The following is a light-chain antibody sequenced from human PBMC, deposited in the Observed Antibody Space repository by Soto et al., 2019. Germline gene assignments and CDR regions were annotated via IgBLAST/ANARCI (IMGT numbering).Light chain of an antibody. CDR2: GAS. V-gene: IGKV3-20*01. CDR1: QSVSSSY. J-gene: IGKJ4*01. Sequence: EIVLTQSPGTQSLSPGERASLSCRASQSVSSSYLAWYQQKPGQAPRLVIYGASSRATGIPDRFSGSGSGTDFTLTISRLEPEDFAVYYCQQYDSSPLTFGGGTKVEIK. CDR3: QQYDSSPLT.